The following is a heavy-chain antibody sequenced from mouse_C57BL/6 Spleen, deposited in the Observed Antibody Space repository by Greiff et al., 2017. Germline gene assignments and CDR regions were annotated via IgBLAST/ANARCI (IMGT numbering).Heavy chain of an antibody. J-gene: IGHJ2*01. CDR2: INPSSGYT. CDR3: TRSSDYYGSHFDY. CDR1: GYTFTSYW. V-gene: IGHV1-7*01. Sequence: VKLMESGAELAKPGASVKLSCKASGYTFTSYWMHWVKQRPGQGLEWIGYINPSSGYTKYNQKFKDKATLTADKSSSTAYMQLSSLTYEDSAVYYCTRSSDYYGSHFDYWGQGTTLTVSS. D-gene: IGHD1-1*01.